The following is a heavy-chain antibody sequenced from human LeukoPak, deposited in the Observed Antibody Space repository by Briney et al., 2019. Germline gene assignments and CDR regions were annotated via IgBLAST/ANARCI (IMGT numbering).Heavy chain of an antibody. J-gene: IGHJ4*02. CDR2: IYYSGST. D-gene: IGHD6-13*01. CDR3: ARAGEAAAGTFDY. CDR1: GGSISSYY. Sequence: SETLSLTCTVSGGSISSYYWSWIRQPPGKGLEWIGYIYYSGSTNYNPSLKSRVTISVDTSKNQSSLKLSAVTAADTAVYYCARAGEAAAGTFDYWGQGTLVTVSS. V-gene: IGHV4-59*01.